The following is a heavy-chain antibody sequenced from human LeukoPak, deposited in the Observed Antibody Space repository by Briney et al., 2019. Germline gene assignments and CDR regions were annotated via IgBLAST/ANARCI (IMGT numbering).Heavy chain of an antibody. Sequence: GGSLRLSCTASGFSFSDFWMHWVRQVPGKGLVWVSRIRGDGYDTNYADSVRGRLTISRDNAQNTLYLQMNSLRTEDTAVYYCASDRVLGSGSLDNWGQGTLVTVSS. CDR2: IRGDGYDT. J-gene: IGHJ4*02. V-gene: IGHV3-74*01. D-gene: IGHD3-10*01. CDR1: GFSFSDFW. CDR3: ASDRVLGSGSLDN.